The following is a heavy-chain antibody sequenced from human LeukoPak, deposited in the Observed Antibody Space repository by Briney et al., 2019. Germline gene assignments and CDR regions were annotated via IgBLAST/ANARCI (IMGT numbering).Heavy chain of an antibody. CDR3: ARVGITSFGVVRGYFDY. J-gene: IGHJ4*02. V-gene: IGHV1-2*02. CDR1: GYTFTGYY. CDR2: INPNSGGT. Sequence: ASVKVSCKASGYTFTGYYMHWVRQAPGQGLEWMGWINPNSGGTNYEQKFQGRVTMTRDTSISTAYMELSRLRSDDTAVYYCARVGITSFGVVRGYFDYWGQGTLVTVSS. D-gene: IGHD3-3*01.